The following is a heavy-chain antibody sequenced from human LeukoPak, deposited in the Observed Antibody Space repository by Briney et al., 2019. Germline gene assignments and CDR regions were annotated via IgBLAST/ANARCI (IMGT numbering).Heavy chain of an antibody. V-gene: IGHV4-34*01. CDR2: ISHSGST. J-gene: IGHJ4*02. D-gene: IGHD1-26*01. CDR3: ARGRKWELLS. Sequence: PSETLSLTCAVYGGSFSGYYWSWIRQPPGKGLEWIGEISHSGSTNYNPSLKSRVTISVDTSKNQFSLKLSSVTAADTAVYYCARGRKWELLSWGQGTLVTVSS. CDR1: GGSFSGYY.